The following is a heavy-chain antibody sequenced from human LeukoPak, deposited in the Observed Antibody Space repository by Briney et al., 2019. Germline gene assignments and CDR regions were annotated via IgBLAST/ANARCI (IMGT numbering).Heavy chain of an antibody. Sequence: ASVKVSCKASGYTFTSYGISWVRQAPGQGLEWMGWISAYNGNTNYAQNLQGRVTMTTDTSMSTGYMELRSLRSDDTAVYYCARLGSSGWNGPGYWGQGTLVTLSS. V-gene: IGHV1-18*01. CDR2: ISAYNGNT. CDR1: GYTFTSYG. CDR3: ARLGSSGWNGPGY. D-gene: IGHD6-19*01. J-gene: IGHJ4*02.